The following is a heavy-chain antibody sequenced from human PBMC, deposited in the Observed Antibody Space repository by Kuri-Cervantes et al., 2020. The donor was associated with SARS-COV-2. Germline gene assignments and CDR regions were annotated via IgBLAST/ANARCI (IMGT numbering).Heavy chain of an antibody. CDR1: GGSISSSNW. V-gene: IGHV4-4*02. Sequence: SETLSLTCAVSGGSISSSNWWTWVRQPPGKGLEWIGEIYHSGSTNYNPSLKSRVTISVDTSKNQFSLKLSSVTAADTAVYYCARGRRGVPATVFDYWGQGTLVTVSS. CDR3: ARGRRGVPATVFDY. J-gene: IGHJ4*02. CDR2: IYHSGST. D-gene: IGHD2-2*01.